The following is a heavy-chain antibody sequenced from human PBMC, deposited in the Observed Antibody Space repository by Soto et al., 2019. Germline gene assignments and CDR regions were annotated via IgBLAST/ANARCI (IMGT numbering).Heavy chain of an antibody. J-gene: IGHJ6*02. CDR3: GRDDFQPDTTMARYYYYYGMDV. CDR2: IIPIFGTA. V-gene: IGHV1-69*01. D-gene: IGHD5-18*01. Sequence: QVQLVQSGAEVKKPGSSVKVPCKASGGTFSSYAISWVRQAPGQGLEWMGGIIPIFGTANYAQKFQGRVTITADETTRTDYMELSSLRAEDTAVYYCGRDDFQPDTTMARYYYYYGMDVWGQGTTVTVSS. CDR1: GGTFSSYA.